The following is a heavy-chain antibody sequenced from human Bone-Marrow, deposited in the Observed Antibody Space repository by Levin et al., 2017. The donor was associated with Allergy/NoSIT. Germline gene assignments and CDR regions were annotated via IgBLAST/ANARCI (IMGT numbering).Heavy chain of an antibody. J-gene: IGHJ3*02. Sequence: GGSLRLSCAASGFTFSSYSMNWVRQAPGKGLEWVSSISSSSSYIYYADSVKGRFTISRDNAKNSLYLQMNSPRAEDTAVYYCALWKVGADAFDIWGQGTMVTVSS. V-gene: IGHV3-21*01. CDR2: ISSSSSYI. D-gene: IGHD1-26*01. CDR3: ALWKVGADAFDI. CDR1: GFTFSSYS.